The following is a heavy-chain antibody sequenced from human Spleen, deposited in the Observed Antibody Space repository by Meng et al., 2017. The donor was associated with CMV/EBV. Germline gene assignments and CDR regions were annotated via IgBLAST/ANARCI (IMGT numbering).Heavy chain of an antibody. CDR1: GYTFTSYD. CDR2: MNPNSGNT. J-gene: IGHJ6*02. D-gene: IGHD1-26*01. Sequence: ASVKVSCKASGYTFTSYDINWVRQATGQGLEWMGWMNPNSGNTGFAQKFQGRVTMTRNTSINTAYMELSSLRSEDTAVYYCAAAGVVGAYARYYYGLDVWGQGTTVTVSS. CDR3: AAAGVVGAYARYYYGLDV. V-gene: IGHV1-8*01.